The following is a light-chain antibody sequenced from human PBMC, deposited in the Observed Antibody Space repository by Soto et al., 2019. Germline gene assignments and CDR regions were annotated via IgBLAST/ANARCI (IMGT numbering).Light chain of an antibody. V-gene: IGKV1-6*01. CDR2: AAS. Sequence: IQMTQSPSSLSASVGDRVTITCRASQSIRNDLGWYQQKPGKAPKLLIYAASSLQSGVPSRFSGSGSGTEFTLTISSLQPEDVATYYCLQDYNYFGFGQGTRLEIK. J-gene: IGKJ5*01. CDR3: LQDYNYFG. CDR1: QSIRND.